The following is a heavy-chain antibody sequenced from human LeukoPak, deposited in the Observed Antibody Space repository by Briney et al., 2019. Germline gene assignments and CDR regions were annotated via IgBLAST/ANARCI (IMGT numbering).Heavy chain of an antibody. J-gene: IGHJ4*02. Sequence: KNGESLKISCKASGYIFTDYWIVWVRQLPGKGLEWMGAIYPGDSDTRYSPSLDGQVTISADKSVSTTYLQWSSLQASDTAMYYCARPSSLYGGTSEDYWDQGTLVTVSS. CDR3: ARPSSLYGGTSEDY. D-gene: IGHD4-23*01. V-gene: IGHV5-51*01. CDR2: IYPGDSDT. CDR1: GYIFTDYW.